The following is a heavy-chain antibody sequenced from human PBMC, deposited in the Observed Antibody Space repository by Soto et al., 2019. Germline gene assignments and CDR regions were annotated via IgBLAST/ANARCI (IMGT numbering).Heavy chain of an antibody. CDR1: GYTFTSYD. J-gene: IGHJ5*02. D-gene: IGHD3-3*01. CDR3: ARGLITIFGVAPSWFDP. Sequence: GASVKVSCKASGYTFTSYDINWVRQATGQGLEWMGWMNPNSGNTGYAQKFQGRVTMTRNTSISTAYMELSSLRSEDTAVYYCARGLITIFGVAPSWFDPWGQGTLVTVSS. V-gene: IGHV1-8*01. CDR2: MNPNSGNT.